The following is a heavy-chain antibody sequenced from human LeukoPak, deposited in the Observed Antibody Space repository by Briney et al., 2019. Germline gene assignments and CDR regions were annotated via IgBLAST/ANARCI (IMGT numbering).Heavy chain of an antibody. V-gene: IGHV3-53*01. J-gene: IGHJ3*01. CDR1: GLTVSRNY. CDR2: LYSGGST. Sequence: GGSLRLSCAASGLTVSRNYMSWVRQAPGKGLEWVSVLYSGGSTYYADSVKGRFTISRDNVKNMVYLQMSSLTVEDTAVYYCARYCNGDTCDGALDLWGQGTLVTVSS. D-gene: IGHD2-15*01. CDR3: ARYCNGDTCDGALDL.